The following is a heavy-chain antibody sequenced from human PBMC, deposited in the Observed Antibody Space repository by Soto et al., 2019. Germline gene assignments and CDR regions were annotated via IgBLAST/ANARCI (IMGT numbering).Heavy chain of an antibody. CDR2: IWYDGSNK. Sequence: PGGSLRLSCAASGFTFSSYGMHWVRQAPGKGLEWVAVIWYDGSNKYYADSVKGRVTISRDNSKNTLYLQMNSLRAEDTGVYYCARDLISGYSYGSMDHWGQGTLVTVSS. CDR3: ARDLISGYSYGSMDH. D-gene: IGHD5-18*01. J-gene: IGHJ4*02. CDR1: GFTFSSYG. V-gene: IGHV3-33*01.